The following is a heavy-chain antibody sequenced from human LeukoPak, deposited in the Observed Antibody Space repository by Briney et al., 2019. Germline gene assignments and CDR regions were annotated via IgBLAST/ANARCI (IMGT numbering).Heavy chain of an antibody. CDR2: IYHSGST. D-gene: IGHD1-26*01. J-gene: IGHJ4*02. CDR1: GGSISSGGYY. V-gene: IGHV4-30-2*01. CDR3: ARDRGGSYDY. Sequence: SQTLSLTCTVSGGSISSGGYYWSWIRQPPGKGLEWIGYIYHSGSTYYNPSLKSRVTISVDTSKNQFSLKLSSVTAADTAVYYCARDRGGSYDYWGQGTLVTVSS.